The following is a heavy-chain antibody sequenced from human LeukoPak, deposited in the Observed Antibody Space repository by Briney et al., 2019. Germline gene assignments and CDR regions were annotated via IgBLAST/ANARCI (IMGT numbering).Heavy chain of an antibody. D-gene: IGHD2/OR15-2a*01. J-gene: IGHJ4*02. CDR3: ARHSPYYLVDY. CDR2: IYYSGST. CDR1: GGSISSSSYY. Sequence: SETLSLTCTVSGGSISSSSYYWGWIRQPPGKGLEWIGSIYYSGSTYYNPSLKSRVTISVDTSKNQFSLKLSSVTAADTAVYYCARHSPYYLVDYWGQGTLVTVSS. V-gene: IGHV4-39*01.